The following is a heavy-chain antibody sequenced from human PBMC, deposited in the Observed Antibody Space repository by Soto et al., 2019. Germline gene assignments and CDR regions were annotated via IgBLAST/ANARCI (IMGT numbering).Heavy chain of an antibody. CDR2: VFYTGRA. D-gene: IGHD1-1*01. J-gene: IGHJ6*02. Sequence: QVQLQESGPGLVEASETLSLTCTVSGGSLGSYYWSWIRQPPGKGLEWIGYVFYTGRANYDASLKSRVSISLDTSNYQFSLTLSSVTAADTAVYYCATDGDGRTTTNPYYYNGMDVWGPGTTVTVSS. CDR1: GGSLGSYY. CDR3: ATDGDGRTTTNPYYYNGMDV. V-gene: IGHV4-59*01.